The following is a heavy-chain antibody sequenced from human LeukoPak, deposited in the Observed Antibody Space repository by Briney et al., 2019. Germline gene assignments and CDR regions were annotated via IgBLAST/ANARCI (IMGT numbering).Heavy chain of an antibody. Sequence: GGSLRLSCAASRFTFSNYAMSWIRQAPGKGLEWVSSISGSGDNTYYADSVKGRFTISRDNSKNTLSLQMNSLRADDTAIYYCAKVFFNSGSYDFWGQGTLVTVSS. CDR3: AKVFFNSGSYDF. V-gene: IGHV3-23*01. CDR2: ISGSGDNT. J-gene: IGHJ4*02. CDR1: RFTFSNYA. D-gene: IGHD3-10*01.